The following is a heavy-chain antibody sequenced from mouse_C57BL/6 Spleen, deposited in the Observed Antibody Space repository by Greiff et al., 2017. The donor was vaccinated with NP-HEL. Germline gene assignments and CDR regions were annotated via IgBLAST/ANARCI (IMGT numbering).Heavy chain of an antibody. D-gene: IGHD1-1*01. V-gene: IGHV5-4*01. Sequence: EVQVVESGGGLVKPGGSLKLSCAASGFTFSSYAMSWVRQTPEKRLEWVATISDGGSYTYYPDNVKGRFTISRDNAKNNLYLQMSHLKSEDTAMYYCARGHYGGDFDYWGQGTTLTVSS. J-gene: IGHJ2*01. CDR3: ARGHYGGDFDY. CDR2: ISDGGSYT. CDR1: GFTFSSYA.